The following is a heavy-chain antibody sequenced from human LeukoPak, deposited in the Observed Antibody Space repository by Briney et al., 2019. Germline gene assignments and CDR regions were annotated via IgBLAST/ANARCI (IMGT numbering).Heavy chain of an antibody. CDR3: ARGGIVVVIRHGYDY. Sequence: ASVKVSCKASGYTFTSYYMHWVRQAPGQGLEWMGIINPSGGSTSYAQKFQGRVTMTRDTSTSTVYMELSSLRSEDTAVCYCARGGIVVVIRHGYDYWGQGTLVTVSS. CDR1: GYTFTSYY. V-gene: IGHV1-46*01. CDR2: INPSGGST. D-gene: IGHD3-22*01. J-gene: IGHJ4*02.